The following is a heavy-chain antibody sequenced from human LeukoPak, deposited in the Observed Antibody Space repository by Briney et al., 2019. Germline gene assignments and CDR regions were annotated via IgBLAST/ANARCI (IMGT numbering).Heavy chain of an antibody. V-gene: IGHV4-30-4*01. CDR1: GGSTSSGDYY. Sequence: PSQTLSLTCTVSGGSTSSGDYYWSWIRQPPGKGLEWIGYIYYSGSTYYNPSLKSRVTISVDTSKNQFSLKLSSVTAADTAVYYCARGRTYYYDSSGWTYDYWGQGTLVTVSS. CDR3: ARGRTYYYDSSGWTYDY. D-gene: IGHD3-22*01. J-gene: IGHJ4*02. CDR2: IYYSGST.